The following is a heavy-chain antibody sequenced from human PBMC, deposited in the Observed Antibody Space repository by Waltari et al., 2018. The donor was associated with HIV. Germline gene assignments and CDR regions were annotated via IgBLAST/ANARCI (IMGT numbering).Heavy chain of an antibody. D-gene: IGHD2-15*01. V-gene: IGHV4-39*01. CDR3: ARAVQGYCSGGSCENYFDY. CDR2: IYYSGST. Sequence: QLQLQESGPGLVKPSETLSLTCTVSGGSISSSSYYWGWIRQPPGKGLEGIGSIYYSGSTYYNPSLNSRVTISVGTSKNQVSLKLSSVTAADTAVYYCARAVQGYCSGGSCENYFDYWGQGTLVTVSS. J-gene: IGHJ4*02. CDR1: GGSISSSSYY.